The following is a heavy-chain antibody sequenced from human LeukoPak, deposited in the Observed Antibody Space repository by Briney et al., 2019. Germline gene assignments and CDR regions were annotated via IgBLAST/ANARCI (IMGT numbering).Heavy chain of an antibody. CDR1: GFTFSSYA. J-gene: IGHJ4*02. D-gene: IGHD3-16*01. CDR3: ARGRFVGVWGRSLDY. V-gene: IGHV3-30*04. CDR2: ISFDGTDA. Sequence: PGGSLRLSCAASGFTFSSYAIHWVRQAPGKGLEWVAVISFDGTDAFYADSVKGRFTISRDNSKNTLYLQMNSLRADDTAVYYCARGRFVGVWGRSLDYWGQGTLVTVSS.